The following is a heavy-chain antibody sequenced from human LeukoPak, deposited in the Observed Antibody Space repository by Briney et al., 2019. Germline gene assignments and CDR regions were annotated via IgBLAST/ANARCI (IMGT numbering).Heavy chain of an antibody. CDR1: EFTFSSCW. Sequence: GGSLRLCGAASEFTFSSCWMHWVRKAPGKGRVSVSRIKSDGSSTTYADSVKGRFTISRGNAKNTLYLQMSSLTAEDTAVYYCARGAYCGGDCPLPNSLYWGRGTLVTVSS. J-gene: IGHJ4*02. CDR2: IKSDGSST. V-gene: IGHV3-74*01. D-gene: IGHD2-21*01. CDR3: ARGAYCGGDCPLPNSLY.